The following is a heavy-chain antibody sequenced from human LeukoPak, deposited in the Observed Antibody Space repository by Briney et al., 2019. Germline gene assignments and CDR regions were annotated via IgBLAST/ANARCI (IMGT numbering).Heavy chain of an antibody. Sequence: SVKVSCKASGYTFSNYNLNWVRQATGQGLEWMGWMDSNSGNTGYAQKFQGRLTMTRNTSTNTAYMELSSLTSEDTAVYYCARDGGLLYFGELWFDPWGQGTLVTVSS. J-gene: IGHJ5*02. V-gene: IGHV1-8*01. CDR1: GYTFSNYN. CDR3: ARDGGLLYFGELWFDP. CDR2: MDSNSGNT. D-gene: IGHD3-10*01.